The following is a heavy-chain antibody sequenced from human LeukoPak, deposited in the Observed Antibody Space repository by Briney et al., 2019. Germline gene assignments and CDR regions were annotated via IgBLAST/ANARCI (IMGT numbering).Heavy chain of an antibody. CDR2: MYYSGSA. D-gene: IGHD3-3*02. CDR3: ARGGAFRDVVDDDFDF. V-gene: IGHV4-59*08. CDR1: GVSISRYY. J-gene: IGHJ4*02. Sequence: PSETLSLTCTVSGVSISRYYWSWIRQSPGKGLEWIGYMYYSGSASYNPSLESRVTLSVDTSKNHLSLRLTSVIAADTAVYYCARGGAFRDVVDDDFDFWGQGTLVTVSS.